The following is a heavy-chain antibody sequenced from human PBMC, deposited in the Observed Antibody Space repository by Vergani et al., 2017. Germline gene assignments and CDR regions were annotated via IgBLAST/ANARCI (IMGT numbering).Heavy chain of an antibody. D-gene: IGHD6-19*01. CDR3: ARHGRIGYSSGWYWFDP. Sequence: QVQLVQSGAEVKKPGASVKVSCKASGGTFSSYAISWVRQAPGQGLEWMGRIIPILGIANYAQKFQGRVTITADKSTSTAYMELSSVTAADTAVYYCARHGRIGYSSGWYWFDPWGQGTLVTVSS. J-gene: IGHJ5*02. CDR1: GGTFSSYA. V-gene: IGHV1-69*04. CDR2: IIPILGIA.